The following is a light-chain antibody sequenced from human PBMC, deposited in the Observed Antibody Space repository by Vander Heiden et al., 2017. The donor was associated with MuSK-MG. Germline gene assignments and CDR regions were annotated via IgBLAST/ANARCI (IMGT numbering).Light chain of an antibody. V-gene: IGLV2-14*01. J-gene: IGLJ1*01. Sequence: QSALTQPASVSGSPGQSITIPCTGTSSDVGGYNYVSWYQQHPGKAPKLMFYDVSNRPSGVSNRFSGSKSGNTASLTISGLQAEDAADYYCSSDTSSSTHVFGTGTKVTVL. CDR2: DVS. CDR3: SSDTSSSTHV. CDR1: SSDVGGYNY.